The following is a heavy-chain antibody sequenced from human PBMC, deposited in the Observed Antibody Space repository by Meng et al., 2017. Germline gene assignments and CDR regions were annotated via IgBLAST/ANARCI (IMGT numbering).Heavy chain of an antibody. V-gene: IGHV1-69*01. D-gene: IGHD7-27*01. CDR3: ASNDGTGDRTGGDY. CDR1: GGTFSSYA. Sequence: QVQVGRSGAGVKKPGSSVKVSCKASGGTFSSYAISWVRQAPGQGLEWMGGIIPIFGTANYAQKFQGRVTITADESTSTAYMELSSLRSEDTAVYYCASNDGTGDRTGGDYWGQGTLVTVSS. J-gene: IGHJ4*02. CDR2: IIPIFGTA.